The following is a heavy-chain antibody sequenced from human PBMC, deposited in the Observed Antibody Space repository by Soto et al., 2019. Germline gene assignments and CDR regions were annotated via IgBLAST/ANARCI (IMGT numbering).Heavy chain of an antibody. V-gene: IGHV1-18*01. Sequence: QVQLVQSGAEVKKPGASVKVSCKASGYTFTSYGISWVRQAPGQGLEWMGWISAYNGNTNYAQKLQGRVTMTTDTSTSTAYMELRSLRSDDTAVYYCARVRYCSSTSCSRYYYYMYVWGKGTTVTVSS. CDR2: ISAYNGNT. CDR3: ARVRYCSSTSCSRYYYYMYV. J-gene: IGHJ6*03. D-gene: IGHD2-2*01. CDR1: GYTFTSYG.